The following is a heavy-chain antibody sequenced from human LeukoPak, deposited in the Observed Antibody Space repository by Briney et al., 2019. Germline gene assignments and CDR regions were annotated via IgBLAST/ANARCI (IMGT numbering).Heavy chain of an antibody. V-gene: IGHV3-30*04. CDR2: TSHDGDKE. Sequence: PGGSLRLSCAVSGFTFSNYAMHWVRQAPGKGLEWVAVTSHDGDKEYYADSVKGRFTISRDNSKDTLYLQMNSLRADDTAVYYCARVGCSGGSCCDYWGQGTLVTVSS. J-gene: IGHJ4*02. CDR3: ARVGCSGGSCCDY. CDR1: GFTFSNYA. D-gene: IGHD2-15*01.